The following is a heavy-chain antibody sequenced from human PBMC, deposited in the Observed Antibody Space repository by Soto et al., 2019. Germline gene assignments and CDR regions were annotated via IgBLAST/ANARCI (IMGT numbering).Heavy chain of an antibody. CDR1: GFTFSSYA. D-gene: IGHD2-15*01. CDR3: AKSLFGGPDI. CDR2: ISGGGGDT. Sequence: PGGSLRLSCSASGFTFSSYAMSWVRQAPGKGLEWVSGISGGGGDTSYADSVRGRFTCSRDNSKNTLYLQMNSLRAEDTALYYCAKSLFGGPDIWGQGTMVTVSS. J-gene: IGHJ3*02. V-gene: IGHV3-23*01.